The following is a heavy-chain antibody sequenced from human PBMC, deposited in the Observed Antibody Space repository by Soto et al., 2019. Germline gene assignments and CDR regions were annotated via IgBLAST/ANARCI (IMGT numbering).Heavy chain of an antibody. CDR2: IIPIFGTA. V-gene: IGHV1-69*12. J-gene: IGHJ6*02. CDR1: GGTFSSYA. CDR3: ARHGPAAGYYYGMDV. Sequence: QVQLVQSGAEVKKPGSSVKVSCKASGGTFSSYAISWVRQAPGQGLEWMGGIIPIFGTANYGQKFQGRDTITADEPTSTAYRELSSLRSEDTAVYYSARHGPAAGYYYGMDVWGQGTTVTVSS. D-gene: IGHD2-2*01.